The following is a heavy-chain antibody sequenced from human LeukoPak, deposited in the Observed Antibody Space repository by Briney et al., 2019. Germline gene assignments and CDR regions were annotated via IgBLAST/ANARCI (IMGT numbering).Heavy chain of an antibody. D-gene: IGHD3-22*01. CDR1: GGSISSSNW. CDR2: IYHSGST. V-gene: IGHV4-4*02. CDR3: VRGPYSYDSSGCFDY. Sequence: SETLSLTCAVSGGSISSSNWWSWVRQPPGKGLEWIGEIYHSGSTNYNPSLKSRVTISVDKSKNQFSLKLSSVTAADTAVYYCVRGPYSYDSSGCFDYWGQGTLVTVSS. J-gene: IGHJ4*02.